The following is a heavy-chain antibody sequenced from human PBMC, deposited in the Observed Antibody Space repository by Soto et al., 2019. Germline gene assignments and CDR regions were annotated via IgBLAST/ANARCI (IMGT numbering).Heavy chain of an antibody. D-gene: IGHD4-17*01. CDR3: AHRLVAYGDYDAFDI. Sequence: QITLKESGPTLVKPTQTLTLTCTLSGFSLSTRGVGVGWIRQPPGKALEWLALIYWDDDKRYSPSLKSRLTITKDTSKNQVVLTLTNMDPVDTATYYCAHRLVAYGDYDAFDIWGQGTMVTVSS. CDR2: IYWDDDK. V-gene: IGHV2-5*02. CDR1: GFSLSTRGVG. J-gene: IGHJ3*02.